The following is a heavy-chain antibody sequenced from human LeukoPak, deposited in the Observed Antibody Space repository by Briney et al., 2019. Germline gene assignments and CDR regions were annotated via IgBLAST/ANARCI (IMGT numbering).Heavy chain of an antibody. V-gene: IGHV4-30-4*01. CDR1: GGSISSGDYY. D-gene: IGHD3-10*01. J-gene: IGHJ6*02. Sequence: PSETLSLTCTVSGGSISSGDYYWSWIRQPPGKGLEWIGYIYYSGSTYYNPSLKSRVTISVDTSKNQFSLKLSSVTAADTAVYYCARIIRGGSASGRINYGMDVWGQGTTVTVSS. CDR3: ARIIRGGSASGRINYGMDV. CDR2: IYYSGST.